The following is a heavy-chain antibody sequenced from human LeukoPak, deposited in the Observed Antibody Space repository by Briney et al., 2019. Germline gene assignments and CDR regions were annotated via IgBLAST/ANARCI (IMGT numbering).Heavy chain of an antibody. CDR2: IYHSGST. Sequence: SETLSLTCAVSGGSISSSNWWSWVRQPPGKGLEWIGEIYHSGSTNYNPSLKSRVTMSVDKSKNQFSLNLSSVTAADTAVYYCARQGPRTQKYYDFWSGYLDVFDYWGQGTLVTVSS. V-gene: IGHV4-4*02. CDR3: ARQGPRTQKYYDFWSGYLDVFDY. CDR1: GGSISSSNW. J-gene: IGHJ4*02. D-gene: IGHD3-3*01.